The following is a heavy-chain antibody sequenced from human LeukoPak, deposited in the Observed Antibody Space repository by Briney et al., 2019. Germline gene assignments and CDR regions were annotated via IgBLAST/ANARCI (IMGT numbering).Heavy chain of an antibody. Sequence: GGSLRLSCAASGFTFSNAWMSWVRQAPGKGLEWVGRIISKTDGGTTDYAAPVKGRFTISRDDSKNTLYLQMNSLKTEDTAVYFCTTQADYWGQGTLVTVSS. J-gene: IGHJ4*02. CDR1: GFTFSNAW. V-gene: IGHV3-15*01. CDR3: TTQADY. CDR2: IISKTDGGTT.